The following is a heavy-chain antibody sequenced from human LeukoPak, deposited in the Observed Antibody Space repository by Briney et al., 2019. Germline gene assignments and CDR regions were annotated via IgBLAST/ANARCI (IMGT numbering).Heavy chain of an antibody. D-gene: IGHD5-18*01. CDR2: ISSSSTYI. J-gene: IGHJ4*02. V-gene: IGHV3-21*01. Sequence: GGSLRLSCAASGFTFGSYSINWVRQAPGKGLEWVSSISSSSTYINYADSVKGRFTISRDNAKNSLYLQMNSLRAEDTAVCYCARGKYGYSYFEYWGQGTLVTVSS. CDR1: GFTFGSYS. CDR3: ARGKYGYSYFEY.